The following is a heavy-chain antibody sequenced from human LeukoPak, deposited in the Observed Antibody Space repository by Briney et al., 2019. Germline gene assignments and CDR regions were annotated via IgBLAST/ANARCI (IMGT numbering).Heavy chain of an antibody. CDR3: ARVGSSGWYTWFDP. V-gene: IGHV4-4*07. CDR1: GGSISSYY. CDR2: IYSSGST. D-gene: IGHD6-19*01. J-gene: IGHJ5*02. Sequence: SETLSLTCTVSGGSISSYYWSWIRQPAGKGLEWIGRIYSSGSTNYNPSLKSRVTMSVDTSKNQFSLRLSSVTAADTAVYYCARVGSSGWYTWFDPWGQGALVTVSS.